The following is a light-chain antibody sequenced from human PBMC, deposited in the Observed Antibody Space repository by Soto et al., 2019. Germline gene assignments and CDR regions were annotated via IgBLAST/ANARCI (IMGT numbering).Light chain of an antibody. CDR2: GTS. Sequence: EIVLTPSPATLSFSPGGRATLSYTASQTVSRMYLSWFQQKPGQAPRLLIYGTSTRATGIPARFSGSGSGTDFTLTISSLEPEDSAIYYCQQRNIWPPVTFGQGTGLEIK. CDR1: QTVSRMY. J-gene: IGKJ5*01. CDR3: QQRNIWPPVT. V-gene: IGKV3D-7*01.